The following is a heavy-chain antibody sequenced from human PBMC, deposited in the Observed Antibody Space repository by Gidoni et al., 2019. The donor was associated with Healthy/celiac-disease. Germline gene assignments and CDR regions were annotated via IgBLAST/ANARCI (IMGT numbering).Heavy chain of an antibody. J-gene: IGHJ3*02. CDR1: GFHFRRYA. Sequence: EVQLLESGGCLVQPGGFLRLSGASSGFHFRRYAMRWVRQAPGKGLGWVSAISGSGGSTYYADSVKGRFTISRDNSKNTLYLKMNSLRAEDTAVYYCAKGRQWLAHDAFDIWGQGTMVTVSS. CDR2: ISGSGGST. CDR3: AKGRQWLAHDAFDI. V-gene: IGHV3-23*01. D-gene: IGHD6-19*01.